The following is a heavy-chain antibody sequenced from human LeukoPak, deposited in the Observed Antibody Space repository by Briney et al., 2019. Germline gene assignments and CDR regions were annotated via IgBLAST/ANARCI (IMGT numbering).Heavy chain of an antibody. CDR1: GGSISSGDYY. Sequence: SETLSLTCTVSGGSISSGDYYWSWIRQPPGRGLEWIGYIYYSGSTYYNPSLKSRVTISVDTSKNQFSLKLSSVTAADTAVYYCARAPYAPTVVTPGLVDYWGQGTLVTVSS. D-gene: IGHD4-23*01. CDR3: ARAPYAPTVVTPGLVDY. CDR2: IYYSGST. J-gene: IGHJ4*02. V-gene: IGHV4-30-4*08.